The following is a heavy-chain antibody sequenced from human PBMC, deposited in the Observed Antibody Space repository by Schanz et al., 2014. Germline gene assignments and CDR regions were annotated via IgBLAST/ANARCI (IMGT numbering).Heavy chain of an antibody. V-gene: IGHV3-11*03. CDR1: GFSFSDYY. CDR2: INTGSNYI. CDR3: AASSGWHPSTDY. D-gene: IGHD6-19*01. J-gene: IGHJ4*02. Sequence: PGGSLRLSCAASGFSFSDYYMSWIRQAPGKGLEWISFINTGSNYINYADSVKGRFTISRDNTKNTLYLQMNSLRVEDTAVYYCAASSGWHPSTDYWGQGTLVTVSS.